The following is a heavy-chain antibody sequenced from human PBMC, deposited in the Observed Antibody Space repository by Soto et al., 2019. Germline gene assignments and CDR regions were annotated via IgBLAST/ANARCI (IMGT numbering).Heavy chain of an antibody. CDR2: ISGYNGDT. J-gene: IGHJ6*02. V-gene: IGHV1-18*01. CDR3: ATNGQPPYYSYGMDV. D-gene: IGHD2-8*01. CDR1: DYTFTRYG. Sequence: QGQLVQSRAELKKPGASVKVSCKASDYTFTRYGISWVRQAPGQGLEWMGWISGYNGDTNYAQKFQGRVTMTIDTSTTTAYMELRSLTSDDTAVYYCATNGQPPYYSYGMDVWGQGTTVTVSS.